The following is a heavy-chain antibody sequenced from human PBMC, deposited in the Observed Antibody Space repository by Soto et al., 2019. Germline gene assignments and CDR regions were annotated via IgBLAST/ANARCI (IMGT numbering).Heavy chain of an antibody. CDR3: ARGGGLTYYDFWSGPQSTIYYMDV. Sequence: PSETLSLTCAVYGGSFSGYYWSWIRPPPGKGLEWIGEINHSGSTNYNPSLKSRVTISVDTSKNQFSLKLSSVTAADTAVYYCARGGGLTYYDFWSGPQSTIYYMDVWGKGTTVTVSS. CDR2: INHSGST. V-gene: IGHV4-34*01. CDR1: GGSFSGYY. D-gene: IGHD3-3*01. J-gene: IGHJ6*03.